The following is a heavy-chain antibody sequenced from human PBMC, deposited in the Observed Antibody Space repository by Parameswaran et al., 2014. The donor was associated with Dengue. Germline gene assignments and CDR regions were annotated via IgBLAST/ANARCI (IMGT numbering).Heavy chain of an antibody. Sequence: WVRQAPGQGLEWMGWISAYNGHTNYTQKLQGRVTMTTDTSTSTVYMELRSLRPDDTAIYYCARKGWVQCSTTSCYTWPELDYWGQGTLVTVSS. CDR2: ISAYNGHT. V-gene: IGHV1-18*01. CDR3: ARKGWVQCSTTSCYTWPELDY. J-gene: IGHJ4*02. D-gene: IGHD2-2*02.